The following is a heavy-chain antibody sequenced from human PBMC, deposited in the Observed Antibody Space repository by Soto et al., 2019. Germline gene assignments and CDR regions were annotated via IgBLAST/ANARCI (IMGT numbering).Heavy chain of an antibody. CDR3: AKARCSTTNCYVPDY. D-gene: IGHD2-2*01. V-gene: IGHV3-23*01. CDR2: ISASGGSP. CDR1: GFSFSTYT. J-gene: IGHJ4*02. Sequence: LRLSCAASGFSFSTYTMAWVRQAPGQGLEWVSSISASGGSPSYADSVQGRFTISRDNPKNTLYLQLNSLRVEDTAMYYCAKARCSTTNCYVPDYWGQGTLVTVSS.